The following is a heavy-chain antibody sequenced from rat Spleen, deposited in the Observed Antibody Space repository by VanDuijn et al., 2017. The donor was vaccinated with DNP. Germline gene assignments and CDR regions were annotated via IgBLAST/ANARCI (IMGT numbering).Heavy chain of an antibody. V-gene: IGHV2-6*01. J-gene: IGHJ4*01. D-gene: IGHD3-3*01. CDR3: ARSPQWPWDYAMGA. CDR2: ISSGGNT. CDR1: GFSLTSYT. Sequence: QVQLKESGPGLVQPSQTLSLTCTVSGFSLTSYTVSWVRQPPGRGLEWIAAISSGGNTYYNSALKSRLSISRDTSKSQVLLKMNSLQTEDTATYFCARSPQWPWDYAMGAWGQGTSVTVSS.